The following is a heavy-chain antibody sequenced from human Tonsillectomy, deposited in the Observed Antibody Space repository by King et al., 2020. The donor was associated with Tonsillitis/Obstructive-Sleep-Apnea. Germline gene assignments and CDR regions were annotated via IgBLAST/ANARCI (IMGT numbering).Heavy chain of an antibody. CDR3: ARGYYWGRPDY. Sequence: VPLVESGAEVKKPGASVKVSCKASGYTFIGYYMHWVRQAPGQGLEWMGWIDPNSGGTKYAQKFQGRVNMTRDTSISTAYMELSSLRSDDTAVYYCARGYYWGRPDYWGQGTLVTVSS. CDR1: GYTFIGYY. J-gene: IGHJ4*02. CDR2: IDPNSGGT. D-gene: IGHD3-16*01. V-gene: IGHV1-2*02.